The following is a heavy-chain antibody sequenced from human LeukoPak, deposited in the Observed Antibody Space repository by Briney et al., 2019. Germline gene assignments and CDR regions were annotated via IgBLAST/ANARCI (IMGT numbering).Heavy chain of an antibody. CDR3: ARASDPWLQLT. CDR2: IKQDGSEK. J-gene: IGHJ5*02. CDR1: GFTFSNYW. V-gene: IGHV3-7*05. D-gene: IGHD5-24*01. Sequence: GGPLRLSCAASGFTFSNYWMIWVRQAPGKGLEWVGNIKQDGSEKRYADSVRGRFSISRDNAQTSLYLQMNSLRAEDTAVYYCARASDPWLQLTWGQGTLVTVSS.